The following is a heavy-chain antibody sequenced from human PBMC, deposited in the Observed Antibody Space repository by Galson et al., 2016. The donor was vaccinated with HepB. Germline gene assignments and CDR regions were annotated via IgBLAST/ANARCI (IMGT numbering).Heavy chain of an antibody. Sequence: QSGAEVKKSGESLKISCKGSGYIFTNYWIGWVRQMPGKGLEWMGILNPAESDTRYSPSFQGHVTISADKSTNTAYQQWGSLKAADTAIYSCARWYGSSWRNFYALDAWGKGTTVTVSS. CDR2: LNPAESDT. CDR3: ARWYGSSWRNFYALDA. J-gene: IGHJ6*04. CDR1: GYIFTNYW. D-gene: IGHD6-6*01. V-gene: IGHV5-51*01.